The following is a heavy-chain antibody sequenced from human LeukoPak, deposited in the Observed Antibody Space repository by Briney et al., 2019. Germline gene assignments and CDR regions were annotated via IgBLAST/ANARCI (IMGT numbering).Heavy chain of an antibody. CDR3: ARVLLGTTYYYYYGMDV. D-gene: IGHD1-7*01. Sequence: VASVTVSCTASGGTFSSYAISWVRQAPGQGLEWMGRIIPILGIANYAQKLQGRVTITADKSTSTAYMELSSLRSEDTAVYYCARVLLGTTYYYYYGMDVWGQGTTVTVSS. V-gene: IGHV1-69*10. J-gene: IGHJ6*02. CDR1: GGTFSSYA. CDR2: IIPILGIA.